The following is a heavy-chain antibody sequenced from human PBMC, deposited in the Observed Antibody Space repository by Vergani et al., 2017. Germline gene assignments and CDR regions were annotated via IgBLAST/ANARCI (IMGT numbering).Heavy chain of an antibody. CDR2: INPNSGGT. D-gene: IGHD3-16*01. J-gene: IGHJ5*02. CDR3: ARDGKSGAYLKRYNWFAP. CDR1: GYTFTGYY. Sequence: QVQLVQSGAEVKKPGASVKVSCKASGYTFTGYYMHWVRQAPGQGLEWMGWINPNSGGTNYAQKFQGRVTMTRDTSISTAYMELSRLRSDDTAVYYCARDGKSGAYLKRYNWFAPWGEGSLVTV. V-gene: IGHV1-2*02.